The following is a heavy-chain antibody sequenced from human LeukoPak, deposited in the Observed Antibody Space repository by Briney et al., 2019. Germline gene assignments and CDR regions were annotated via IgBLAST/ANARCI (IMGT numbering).Heavy chain of an antibody. CDR1: GYTFTSYD. Sequence: GASVKVSCKASGYTFTSYDINWVRQATGQGLEWMGWMNPNSGNTGYAQKFQGRVTITRNTSISTAYMELSSLRSGDTAVYYCARDLLYGDYGEVAFDIWGQGTMVTVSS. J-gene: IGHJ3*02. CDR3: ARDLLYGDYGEVAFDI. D-gene: IGHD4-17*01. CDR2: MNPNSGNT. V-gene: IGHV1-8*03.